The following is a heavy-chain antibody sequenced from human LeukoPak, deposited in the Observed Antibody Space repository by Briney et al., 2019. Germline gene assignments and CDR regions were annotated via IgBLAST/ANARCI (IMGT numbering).Heavy chain of an antibody. CDR2: ISYSGST. CDR1: GGSISSYY. D-gene: IGHD3-22*01. V-gene: IGHV4-59*08. J-gene: IGHJ4*02. Sequence: SETLSLTCTVSGGSISSYYWSWVRQPPGKGLEWIGYISYSGSTNYNPSLKSRVTISVDTSKNQFSLKLSSVTAADTAVYYCARQSLQGSGYLPFDYWGQGTLVTVSS. CDR3: ARQSLQGSGYLPFDY.